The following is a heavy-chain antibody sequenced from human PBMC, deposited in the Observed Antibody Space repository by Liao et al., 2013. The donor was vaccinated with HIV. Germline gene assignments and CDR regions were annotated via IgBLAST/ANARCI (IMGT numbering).Heavy chain of an antibody. CDR1: GGSFSGYY. J-gene: IGHJ4*02. Sequence: QVHLHQWGAGLLKPSETLSLTCAVYGGSFSGYYWAWIRQPPREGAWSGLGKVNHSGSADYNPSLKSRVIISLDTSRNQLSLNLTSVTVADTAVFYCARAVTGVLDSWGQGSLVTVAS. CDR2: VNHSGSA. D-gene: IGHD7-27*01. V-gene: IGHV4-34*01. CDR3: ARAVTGVLDS.